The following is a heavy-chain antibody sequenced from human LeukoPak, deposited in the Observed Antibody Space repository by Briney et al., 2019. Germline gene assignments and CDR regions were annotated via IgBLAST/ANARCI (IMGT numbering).Heavy chain of an antibody. V-gene: IGHV1-3*01. CDR1: GYTFTSYA. D-gene: IGHD6-19*01. CDR2: INAGNGNT. Sequence: ASVKVSCKASGYTFTSYAMHWVRQAPGQRLEWMGWINAGNGNTKYSQKFQGRVTITRDTSASTAYMELSSLRSEDTAVYYCARDPGYSSGFNWFDPWGQGTLVTVSS. J-gene: IGHJ5*02. CDR3: ARDPGYSSGFNWFDP.